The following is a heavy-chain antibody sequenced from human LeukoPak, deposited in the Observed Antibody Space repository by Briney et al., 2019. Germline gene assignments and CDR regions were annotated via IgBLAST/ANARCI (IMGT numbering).Heavy chain of an antibody. V-gene: IGHV3-23*01. CDR2: ISGSGGST. J-gene: IGHJ4*02. Sequence: GGSLRLSCAASGFTFSSYAMSWVRQAPGKGLEWVSLISGSGGSTYYADSVKGRFTISRDNSKNTLYLQMNSLRAEDTAVYYCAYGDYVGYFDYWGQGTLVTVSS. CDR3: AYGDYVGYFDY. CDR1: GFTFSSYA. D-gene: IGHD4-17*01.